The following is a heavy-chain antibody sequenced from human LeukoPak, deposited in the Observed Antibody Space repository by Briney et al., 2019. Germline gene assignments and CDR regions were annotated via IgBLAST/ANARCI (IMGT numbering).Heavy chain of an antibody. J-gene: IGHJ4*02. Sequence: SDTLSLPCTVSGGSISSYYWRWIRQPPGKGLEWIGYIYYSGSTNYNPSLKSRVTISVDTSKNQVSLKLSSVTAADTAVYYCARGSSTLLYYFDYWGQGTLVTVSS. CDR3: ARGSSTLLYYFDY. V-gene: IGHV4-59*07. CDR2: IYYSGST. D-gene: IGHD6-13*01. CDR1: GGSISSYY.